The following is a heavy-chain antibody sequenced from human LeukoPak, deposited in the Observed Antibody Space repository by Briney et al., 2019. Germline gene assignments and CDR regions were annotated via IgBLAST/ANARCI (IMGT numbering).Heavy chain of an antibody. CDR3: ARGRYCSADICSGGDAFDI. Sequence: SETLSLTCTVSGGSINNYYWSWIRQPAGKGLEWIGRIYTRVSTNYNPSLKSRVTMSVDTSKNQFSLKLSSVTAADTAVYYCARGRYCSADICSGGDAFDIWGQGTMVSVSS. CDR1: GGSINNYY. CDR2: IYTRVST. V-gene: IGHV4-4*07. D-gene: IGHD2-15*01. J-gene: IGHJ3*02.